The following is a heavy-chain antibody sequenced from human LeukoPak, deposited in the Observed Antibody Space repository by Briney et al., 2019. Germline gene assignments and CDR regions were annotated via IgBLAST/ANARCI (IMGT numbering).Heavy chain of an antibody. CDR2: IYYSGST. CDR3: ARAPNPAYYDSSGYWVGDY. D-gene: IGHD3-22*01. J-gene: IGHJ4*02. V-gene: IGHV4-30-4*01. CDR1: GGSISSGDYY. Sequence: PSEILSLTCTVSGGSISSGDYYWSWIRQPPGKGLEWIGYIYYSGSTYYNPSLKSRVTISVDTSKNQFSLKLSSVTAADTAVYYCARAPNPAYYDSSGYWVGDYWGQGTLVTVSS.